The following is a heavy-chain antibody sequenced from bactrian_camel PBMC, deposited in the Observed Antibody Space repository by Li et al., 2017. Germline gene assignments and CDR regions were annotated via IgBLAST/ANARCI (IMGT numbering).Heavy chain of an antibody. CDR3: AANVAGTDLTAFDY. V-gene: IGHV3S1*01. D-gene: IGHD6*01. J-gene: IGHJ6*01. Sequence: HVQLVESGGGSVQAGGSLRLSCAASGYTYNYGCMGWFRQAPGKEREGVANIATGGGTTYYAHSVAGRFTISRDNAKNTLYLQSNRLKTEDTAMYYCAANVAGTDLTAFDYWGQGTQVTVS. CDR1: GYTYNYGC. CDR2: IATGGGTT.